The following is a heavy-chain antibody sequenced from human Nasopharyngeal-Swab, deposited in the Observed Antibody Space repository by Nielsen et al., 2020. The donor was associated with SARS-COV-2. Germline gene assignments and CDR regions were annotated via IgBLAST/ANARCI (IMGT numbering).Heavy chain of an antibody. D-gene: IGHD6-19*01. CDR3: AKTRGSGWPGFMDY. Sequence: GGSLRLSCVASGYSFRTYGMSWVRQAPGKGLEWVAAIVGSGDISGSGGSTYGAESVKGRFTISRDYSKNEVYLQMNSLRPQDTGVYYCAKTRGSGWPGFMDYWGQGALVTVSS. CDR1: GYSFRTYG. CDR2: IVGSGDISGSGGST. J-gene: IGHJ4*02. V-gene: IGHV3-23*01.